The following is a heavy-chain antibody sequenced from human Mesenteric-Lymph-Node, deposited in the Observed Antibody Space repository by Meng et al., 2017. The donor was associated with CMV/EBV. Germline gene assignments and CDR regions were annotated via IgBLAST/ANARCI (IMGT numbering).Heavy chain of an antibody. CDR1: GYTFIGYF. Sequence: ASVKVSCKASGYTFIGYFIHWVRQAPGQGLEWVGWINPSSGATNYGHNFQGRVTMTRDTSISTGYMELSRLRSDDTAVYYCARVSDSSGLDYWGQGTLVTVSS. V-gene: IGHV1-2*02. CDR2: INPSSGAT. J-gene: IGHJ4*02. CDR3: ARVSDSSGLDY. D-gene: IGHD3-22*01.